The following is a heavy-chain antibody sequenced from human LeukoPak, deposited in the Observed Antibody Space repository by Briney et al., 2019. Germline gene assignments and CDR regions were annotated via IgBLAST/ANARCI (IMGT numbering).Heavy chain of an antibody. CDR2: ISSSRTTI. J-gene: IGHJ4*02. CDR3: ARGYCSGGSCYGGDY. D-gene: IGHD2-15*01. V-gene: IGHV3-48*03. Sequence: PGGSLRLSCAASGFTFSNYEMNWVHQAPGKGLEWVSYISSSRTTIYYAERRFTISRDNAKNSLYLLMNSLRAEDTAIYYCARGYCSGGSCYGGDYWGQGTLVTVSS. CDR1: GFTFSNYE.